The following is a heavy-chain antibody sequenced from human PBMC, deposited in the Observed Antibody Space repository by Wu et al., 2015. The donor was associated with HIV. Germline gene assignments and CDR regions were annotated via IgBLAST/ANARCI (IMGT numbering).Heavy chain of an antibody. CDR2: INPNSGGT. J-gene: IGHJ4*02. V-gene: IGHV1-2*02. Sequence: QVQLVQSGAEVKKPGASVKVSCKASGYTFTGYYMHWVRQAPGQGLEWMGWINPNSGGTNYAQKFQGRVTMTRDTSISTAYMELSRLRSDDTAVYYCARDCRIAAAGTYASLGYWGQGTLVTVSS. CDR3: ARDCRIAAAGTYASLGY. D-gene: IGHD6-13*01. CDR1: GYTFTGYY.